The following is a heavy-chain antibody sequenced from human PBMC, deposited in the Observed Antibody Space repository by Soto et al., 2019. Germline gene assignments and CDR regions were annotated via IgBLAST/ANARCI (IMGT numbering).Heavy chain of an antibody. CDR1: GFTVSSPY. CDR2: VYSSGTT. CDR3: ASQGGSGTYYKGDWYFDL. Sequence: EVQLVESGGGLIQPGGSLRLSCVASGFTVSSPYMSWVRQAPGTGLEWVSIVYSSGTTYYADSVKGRFTISRDNSKNTLYLQMNSLRAEDTAVYYCASQGGSGTYYKGDWYFDLWGRGTLVTVSS. J-gene: IGHJ2*01. D-gene: IGHD3-10*01. V-gene: IGHV3-53*01.